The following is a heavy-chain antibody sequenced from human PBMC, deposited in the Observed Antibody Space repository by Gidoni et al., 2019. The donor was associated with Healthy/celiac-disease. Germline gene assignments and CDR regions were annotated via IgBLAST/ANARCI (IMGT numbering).Heavy chain of an antibody. J-gene: IGHJ5*02. D-gene: IGHD6-6*01. Sequence: EVQLVESGGGLIQPGGSLRLSCAASGFTVSSNYMSWVRQAPGKGLEWVSVIYSGGSTYYADSVKGRFTISRDNSKNTLYLQMNSLRAEDTAVYYCARAEIHSSSIWFDPWGQGTLVTVSS. V-gene: IGHV3-53*01. CDR1: GFTVSSNY. CDR2: IYSGGST. CDR3: ARAEIHSSSIWFDP.